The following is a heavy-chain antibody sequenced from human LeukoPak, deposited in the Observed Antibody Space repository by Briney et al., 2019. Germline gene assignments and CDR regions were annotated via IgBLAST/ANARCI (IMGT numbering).Heavy chain of an antibody. J-gene: IGHJ5*02. CDR1: GGSFSNHF. D-gene: IGHD2-15*01. V-gene: IGHV4-4*07. CDR3: ATVVVPGWFDP. Sequence: SETLSLTCSVSGGSFSNHFWSWVRQPAGKGLEWIGRIYPSGSTYYNPSLKGRVTISVDTSKNQFSLKLSSVTAADTAVYYCATVVVPGWFDPWGQGNLVTVSS. CDR2: IYPSGST.